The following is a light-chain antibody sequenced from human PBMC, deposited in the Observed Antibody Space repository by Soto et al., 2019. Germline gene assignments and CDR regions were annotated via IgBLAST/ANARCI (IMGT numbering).Light chain of an antibody. V-gene: IGLV1-40*01. CDR1: SSNIGAGYD. CDR3: QSYDSSLSGYV. J-gene: IGLJ1*01. Sequence: QSVLTQPPSVSGAPGQRVTISCTGSSSNIGAGYDVHWYQQLPGTAPKLLIYGNSNRPSGVPDRFSGSKSGTSASLATTGLQAEDEADYYRQSYDSSLSGYVFGTGTKVT. CDR2: GNS.